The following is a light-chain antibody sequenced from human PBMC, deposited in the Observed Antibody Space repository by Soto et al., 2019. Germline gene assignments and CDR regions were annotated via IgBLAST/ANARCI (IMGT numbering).Light chain of an antibody. CDR1: SIAVGAYKY. CDR3: CSYTGSYTLGV. J-gene: IGLJ1*01. V-gene: IGLV2-11*01. Sequence: QSALTQPRSVSGSPGQSVTISCTGTSIAVGAYKYVSWYQQHPGKAPKLMIYDVTKRPSGVPDRFSGSKSGDTASLTISGLQAEDEADYYCCSYTGSYTLGVFGTGTKLTVL. CDR2: DVT.